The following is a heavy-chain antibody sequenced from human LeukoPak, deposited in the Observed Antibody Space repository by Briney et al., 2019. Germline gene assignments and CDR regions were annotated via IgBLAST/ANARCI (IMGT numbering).Heavy chain of an antibody. J-gene: IGHJ4*02. V-gene: IGHV3-11*04. Sequence: PGASLTLSRAPSGFTFRAHYASWTRHPRGEGRESVSYICSSGSTIYYAASVKGRFTISRENSNNTLHLQMNSLRSEDTAIYYCARSKGWSDNVPRIDYWGQGTLVTVSS. D-gene: IGHD2-15*01. CDR1: GFTFRAHY. CDR2: ICSSGSTI. CDR3: ARSKGWSDNVPRIDY.